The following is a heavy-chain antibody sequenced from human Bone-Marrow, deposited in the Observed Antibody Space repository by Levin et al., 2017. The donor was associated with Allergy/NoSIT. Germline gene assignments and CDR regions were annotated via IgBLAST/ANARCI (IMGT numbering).Heavy chain of an antibody. D-gene: IGHD3-22*01. V-gene: IGHV5-51*01. CDR3: VRHVWLDGDFVPVPPYLDY. J-gene: IGHJ4*02. CDR2: IFPGDSDT. CDR1: GYNFVTYW. Sequence: PGGSLRLSCKGSGYNFVTYWIGWVRQMPGKGLEWMGIIFPGDSDTRYSPSFQGQVTISADKSISTAYLQWGSLEASDTAIYFCVRHVWLDGDFVPVPPYLDYWGQGTLVTVSS.